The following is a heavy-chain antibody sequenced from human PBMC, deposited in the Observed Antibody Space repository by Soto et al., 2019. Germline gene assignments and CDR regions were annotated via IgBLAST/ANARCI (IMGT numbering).Heavy chain of an antibody. J-gene: IGHJ4*02. CDR2: IYYSGST. CDR1: GGSVSSGSYY. CDR3: ARGGITGTTRDFDY. V-gene: IGHV4-61*01. D-gene: IGHD1-7*01. Sequence: SETLSLTCTVSGGSVSSGSYYWSWIRQPPGKGLEWIGYIYYSGSTNYNPSLKSRVTISVDTSKNQFSLKLSSVTAADTAVYYCARGGITGTTRDFDYWGQGTLVTVSS.